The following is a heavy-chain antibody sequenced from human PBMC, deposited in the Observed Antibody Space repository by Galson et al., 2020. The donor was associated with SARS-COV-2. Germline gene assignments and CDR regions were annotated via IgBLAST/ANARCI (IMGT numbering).Heavy chain of an antibody. CDR2: FHYDGST. J-gene: IGHJ4*02. CDR3: ARYTTSSVAFDY. V-gene: IGHV4-59*08. CDR1: GGSISSDY. Sequence: SETLSLTCNVPGGSISSDYWSCIRQPPAKGLECIGFFHYDGSTNYNPSLKRRVTIPVDTAKNQFSLKLTSVTAADTAVYYRARYTTSSVAFDYWGQGTLVTVSS. D-gene: IGHD6-6*01.